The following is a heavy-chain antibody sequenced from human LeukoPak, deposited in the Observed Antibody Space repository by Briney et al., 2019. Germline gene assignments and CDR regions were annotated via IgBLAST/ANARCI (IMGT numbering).Heavy chain of an antibody. CDR3: ARAKAYCGGDCYDAFDI. CDR2: INPSGGST. J-gene: IGHJ3*02. CDR1: GYTFTSYY. D-gene: IGHD2-21*02. Sequence: ASVKVSCRASGYTFTSYYMHWVRQAPGQGLEWMGIINPSGGSTSYAQKFQGRVTITADESTSTAYMELSSLRSEDTAVYYCARAKAYCGGDCYDAFDIWGQGTMVTVSS. V-gene: IGHV1-46*01.